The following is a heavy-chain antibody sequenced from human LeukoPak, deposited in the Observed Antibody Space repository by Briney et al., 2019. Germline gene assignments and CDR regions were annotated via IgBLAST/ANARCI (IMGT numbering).Heavy chain of an antibody. CDR1: GFTFGDYG. V-gene: IGHV3-49*04. J-gene: IGHJ4*02. Sequence: GGSLRLSCTTSGFTFGDYGMSWVRQAPGKGLEWVGFIQSRTYGGATQYAVSVKGRFTISRDDSKSIAFLQMNSLKTEDTAVYYCTASDHLYCSSISCHFDYWGQGTLVTVSS. CDR2: IQSRTYGGAT. CDR3: TASDHLYCSSISCHFDY. D-gene: IGHD2-2*01.